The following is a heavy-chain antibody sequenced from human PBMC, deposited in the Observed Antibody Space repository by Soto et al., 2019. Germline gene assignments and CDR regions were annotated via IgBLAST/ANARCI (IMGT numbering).Heavy chain of an antibody. CDR1: GFTFITYD. Sequence: SVKVSCKASGFTFITYDFSWVRQAAGQGLEWMGWMNPNNGNAGFAQKFRGRINMTRNTSISTAYLELSSLRSDDSAVYFCARRNERSGPHYLVLWGQGTEVTV. J-gene: IGHJ4*02. CDR3: ARRNERSGPHYLVL. CDR2: MNPNNGNA. D-gene: IGHD1-1*01. V-gene: IGHV1-8*01.